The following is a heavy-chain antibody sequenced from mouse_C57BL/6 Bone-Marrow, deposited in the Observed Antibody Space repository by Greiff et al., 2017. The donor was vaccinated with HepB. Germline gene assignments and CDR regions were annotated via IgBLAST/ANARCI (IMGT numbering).Heavy chain of an antibody. V-gene: IGHV1-54*01. D-gene: IGHD2-4*01. CDR2: INPGSGGT. CDR3: ARYDYDEGNFDY. J-gene: IGHJ2*01. CDR1: GYAFTNYL. Sequence: QVTLKESGAELVRPGTSVKVSCKASGYAFTNYLIEWVKQRPGQGLEWIGVINPGSGGTNYNEKFKGKATLTADKSSSTAYMQLSSLTSEDSAVYFCARYDYDEGNFDYWGQGTTLTVSS.